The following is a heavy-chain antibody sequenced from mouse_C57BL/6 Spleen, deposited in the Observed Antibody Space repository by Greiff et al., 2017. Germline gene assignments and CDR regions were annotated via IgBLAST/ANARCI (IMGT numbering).Heavy chain of an antibody. CDR3: ASGGYYGSRAWFAY. CDR1: GYTFTSYW. J-gene: IGHJ3*01. D-gene: IGHD1-1*01. Sequence: QVQLQQPGAELVRPGSSVKLSCKASGYTFTSYWMHWVKQRPIQGLEWIGNIDPSDSETHYNQKFKDKATLTVDKSSSTAYMQLSSLTSEDSAVXYCASGGYYGSRAWFAYWGQGTLVTVSA. CDR2: IDPSDSET. V-gene: IGHV1-52*01.